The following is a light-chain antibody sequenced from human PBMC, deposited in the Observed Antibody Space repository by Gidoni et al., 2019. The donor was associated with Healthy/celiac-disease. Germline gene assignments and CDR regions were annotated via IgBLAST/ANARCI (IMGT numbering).Light chain of an antibody. CDR3: QSADSSGTHAV. J-gene: IGLJ7*01. CDR2: KDS. CDR1: ALPKQY. V-gene: IGLV3-25*03. Sequence: SYELPQPPSVSVSPGQTARITCSGDALPKQYAYWYQQKPGQAPVLVIYKDSERPSGIPERFSGSSSGTTVTLTISGVQAEDEADYYCQSADSSGTHAVFGGGTQLTVL.